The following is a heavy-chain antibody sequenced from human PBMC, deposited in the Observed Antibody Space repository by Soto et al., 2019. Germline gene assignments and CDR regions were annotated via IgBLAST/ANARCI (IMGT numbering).Heavy chain of an antibody. CDR3: ARVYYDFWSGYYYFEY. J-gene: IGHJ4*02. CDR2: INPNSDGT. Sequence: GASVKVSCKASGYTFTSYGISWVRQAPGQGLEWMGWINPNSDGTNYAQKFQGWVTMTRDTSISTAYMELSRLRSDDTAVYYCARVYYDFWSGYYYFEYWGQGTLVTVSS. V-gene: IGHV1-2*04. D-gene: IGHD3-3*01. CDR1: GYTFTSYG.